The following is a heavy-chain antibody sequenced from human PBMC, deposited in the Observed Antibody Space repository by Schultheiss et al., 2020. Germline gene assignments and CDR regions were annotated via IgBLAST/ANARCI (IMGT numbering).Heavy chain of an antibody. V-gene: IGHV3-7*03. J-gene: IGHJ6*02. Sequence: GESLKISCAASGFTFSNYWMNWVRQAPGRGLEWVANIKQDGSEKYYVDSVTGRFTISRDNAKNSLYLQMRSLRAEDTAVYYCVRGYHGFDVWGQGTTVTVS. CDR2: IKQDGSEK. D-gene: IGHD3-22*01. CDR3: VRGYHGFDV. CDR1: GFTFSNYW.